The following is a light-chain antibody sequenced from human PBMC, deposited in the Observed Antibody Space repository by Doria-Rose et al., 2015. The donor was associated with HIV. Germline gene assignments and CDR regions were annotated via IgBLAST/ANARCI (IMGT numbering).Light chain of an antibody. V-gene: IGKV3D-15*01. Sequence: DIVMTQTPETLSVSPGESATLSCRASQSVSTDLAWYQHKPGQAPRLLIWGASTRATGIPARFSGNGSGTEFTLTISSLQSEDFAIYVCHQYSNWPTFGEGTRLDIK. CDR2: GAS. CDR3: HQYSNWPT. J-gene: IGKJ5*01. CDR1: QSVSTD.